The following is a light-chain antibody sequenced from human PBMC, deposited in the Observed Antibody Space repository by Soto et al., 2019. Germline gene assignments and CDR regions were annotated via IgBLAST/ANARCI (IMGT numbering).Light chain of an antibody. CDR1: SSDVGGYNY. J-gene: IGLJ1*01. CDR3: SSYTSSSTLLYV. Sequence: QSVLTQPASVSGSPGQSITISCTGTSSDVGGYNYVSWYQQHPGKAPKLMIYEVSNRPSGVSNRFSGSKSGNTASLTISGLQAEDAADYHCSSYTSSSTLLYVFGNGTKVTVL. CDR2: EVS. V-gene: IGLV2-14*01.